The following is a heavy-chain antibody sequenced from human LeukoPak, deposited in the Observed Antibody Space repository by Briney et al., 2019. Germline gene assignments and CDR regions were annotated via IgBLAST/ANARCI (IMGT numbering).Heavy chain of an antibody. CDR3: ARGGVGSLGASTQYYYGMDV. CDR1: GYTFTSYA. D-gene: IGHD3-10*01. J-gene: IGHJ6*02. CDR2: INTNTGNP. V-gene: IGHV7-4-1*02. Sequence: ASVKVSCKASGYTFTSYAMNWVRQAPGQGLEWMGWINTNTGNPTYAQGFTGRFVFSLDTSVSTAYLQTSSLKAEDTAVYYCARGGVGSLGASTQYYYGMDVWGQGTTVTVSS.